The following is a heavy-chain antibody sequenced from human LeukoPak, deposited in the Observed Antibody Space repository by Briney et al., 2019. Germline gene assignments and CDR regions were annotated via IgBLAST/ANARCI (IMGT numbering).Heavy chain of an antibody. V-gene: IGHV1-69*01. Sequence: SVKVSCKASGGTFSSYAISWVRQAPGQGLERMGGIIPIFGTANYAQKFQGRVTITADESTSTAYMELSSLRSEDTAVYYCARGRAGVTGLYDYWGQGTLVTVSS. D-gene: IGHD1-20*01. CDR2: IIPIFGTA. CDR1: GGTFSSYA. CDR3: ARGRAGVTGLYDY. J-gene: IGHJ4*02.